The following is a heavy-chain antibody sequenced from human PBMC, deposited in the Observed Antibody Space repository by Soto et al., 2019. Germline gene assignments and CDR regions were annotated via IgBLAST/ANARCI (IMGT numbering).Heavy chain of an antibody. V-gene: IGHV3-33*01. CDR2: IWYDGSNK. CDR3: ARSGLVRYYYGMDV. Sequence: VQLVESGGGVVQPGRSLRLSCAASGFTFSSYGMHWVRQAPGKGLEWVAVIWYDGSNKYYADSVKGRFTISRDNSKNTLYLQMNSLRAEDTAVYYCARSGLVRYYYGMDVWGQGTTVTVSS. CDR1: GFTFSSYG. J-gene: IGHJ6*02. D-gene: IGHD3-16*01.